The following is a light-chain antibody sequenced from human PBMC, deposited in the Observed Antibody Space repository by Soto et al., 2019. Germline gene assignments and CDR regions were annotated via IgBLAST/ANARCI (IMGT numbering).Light chain of an antibody. J-gene: IGKJ2*01. CDR1: QSVSSSY. CDR2: GAS. Sequence: EIVLTQSPGTLSLSPGERATLSCRASQSVSSSYLAWYQQKPGQAPRLLIYGASSRATGIPDRFSGSGSGTGFTLTISRLEPEDFAVYYCQQYASSPVYTFGQGTKLEIK. V-gene: IGKV3-20*01. CDR3: QQYASSPVYT.